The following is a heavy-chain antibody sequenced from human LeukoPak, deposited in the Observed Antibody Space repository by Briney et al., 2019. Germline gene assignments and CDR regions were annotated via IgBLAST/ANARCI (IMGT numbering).Heavy chain of an antibody. CDR3: ARRPSGWLHYFDY. D-gene: IGHD6-19*01. Sequence: KSSETLSLTCTVSGGSISSGGYYWSWIRQPPGKGLEWIGNIYSGGSTYYNLSLKSRVTISLDTSKNQFSLKLSSVTAADTAVYFCARRPSGWLHYFDYWGQGTLVTVSS. V-gene: IGHV4-39*01. J-gene: IGHJ4*02. CDR2: IYSGGST. CDR1: GGSISSGGYY.